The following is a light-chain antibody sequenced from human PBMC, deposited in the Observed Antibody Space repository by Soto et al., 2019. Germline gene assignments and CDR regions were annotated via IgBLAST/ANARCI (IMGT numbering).Light chain of an antibody. Sequence: DIQMTQSPSSVSASVGDRVTITCRASQDINSWLAWYQQKPGQAPRLLIYVASSLQSGVPSRFSGSGSGTDFTLTINSLQPEDFATYQCQQAKSFPFTFGPGTKVDIK. J-gene: IGKJ3*01. V-gene: IGKV1D-12*01. CDR2: VAS. CDR1: QDINSW. CDR3: QQAKSFPFT.